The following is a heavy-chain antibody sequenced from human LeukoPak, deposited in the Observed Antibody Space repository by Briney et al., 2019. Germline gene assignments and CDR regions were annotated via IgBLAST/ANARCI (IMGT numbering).Heavy chain of an antibody. D-gene: IGHD3-10*01. V-gene: IGHV4-39*01. CDR3: ARHYGP. CDR2: IYESGST. CDR1: GGSMRSSYYY. J-gene: IGHJ5*02. Sequence: SETLSLTCTVSGGSMRSSYYYWRWIHQRPGKGLEWIGSIYESGSTYCYPSLKSRVTISVDTSKSQFSLKLNSVTAADTAVYYCARHYGPWVQGTLVTVSS.